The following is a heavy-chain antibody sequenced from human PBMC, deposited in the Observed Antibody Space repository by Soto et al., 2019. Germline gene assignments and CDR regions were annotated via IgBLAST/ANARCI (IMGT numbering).Heavy chain of an antibody. CDR1: GFTVSSSY. V-gene: IGHV3-66*01. D-gene: IGHD5-18*01. J-gene: IGHJ4*02. CDR3: ARGYSYGGDFDY. CDR2: IYSGGST. Sequence: RLSCAASGFTVSSSYMSWVRQAPGKGLEWVSVIYSGGSTYYADSVKGRFTISVDTSKNQFSLKLSSVNAAGTAVYYCARGYSYGGDFDYWGQGTLVTVSS.